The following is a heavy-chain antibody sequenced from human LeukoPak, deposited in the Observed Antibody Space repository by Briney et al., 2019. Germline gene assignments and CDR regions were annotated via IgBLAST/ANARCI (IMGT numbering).Heavy chain of an antibody. D-gene: IGHD6-13*01. CDR3: AKALYSSSWERYYYYMDV. CDR1: GFTFSSYD. Sequence: GGSLRLPCAASGFTFSSYDMHWVRQAPGKGLEWVTFIRYDGSNKFYADSVKGRFTISRDNSKNTLYLQMNSLRAEDTAVYYCAKALYSSSWERYYYYMDVWGKGTTVTISS. V-gene: IGHV3-30*02. J-gene: IGHJ6*03. CDR2: IRYDGSNK.